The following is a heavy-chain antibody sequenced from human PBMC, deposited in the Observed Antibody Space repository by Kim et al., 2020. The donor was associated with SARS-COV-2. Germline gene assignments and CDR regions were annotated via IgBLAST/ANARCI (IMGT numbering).Heavy chain of an antibody. CDR3: ARSNGDYYNYYGMDL. Sequence: GGSLRLSCAASGFTFTAYSMNLVRQAPGKGLEWVSYIGSSGYTIYYADSVKGRFTISRDNAKNSLYLQMNSLRTEDTAVYYCARSNGDYYNYYGMDLWG. V-gene: IGHV3-48*04. J-gene: IGHJ6*02. D-gene: IGHD4-17*01. CDR1: GFTFTAYS. CDR2: IGSSGYTI.